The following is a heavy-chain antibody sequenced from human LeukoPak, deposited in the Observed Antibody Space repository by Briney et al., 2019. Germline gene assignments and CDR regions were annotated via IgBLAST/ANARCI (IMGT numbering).Heavy chain of an antibody. CDR1: GGPLSSYY. Sequence: SGTLSLTCTVSGGPLSSYYLSWVRQPPGEGLEWVGYIYYSGSTNYNPSLKSRVTISVDTSKNQFSLKLSSVTAADTAVYYCARDGAARRRNYMDVWGKGTTVTVSS. CDR2: IYYSGST. CDR3: ARDGAARRRNYMDV. D-gene: IGHD6-6*01. V-gene: IGHV4-59*01. J-gene: IGHJ6*03.